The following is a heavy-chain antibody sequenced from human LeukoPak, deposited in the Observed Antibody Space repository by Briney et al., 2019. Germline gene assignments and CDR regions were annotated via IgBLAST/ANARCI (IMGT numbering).Heavy chain of an antibody. CDR1: GYTFTSYG. CDR3: ASSEVVVAATNTFDY. Sequence: ASVKVSCKASGYTFTSYGISWVRQAPGQGLEWMGWISAYNGNTNYAQKLQGRVTMTTDTSTSTAYMELRSLRSDDTAVYYCASSEVVVAATNTFDYWGQGTLVTVSS. D-gene: IGHD2-15*01. CDR2: ISAYNGNT. J-gene: IGHJ4*02. V-gene: IGHV1-18*01.